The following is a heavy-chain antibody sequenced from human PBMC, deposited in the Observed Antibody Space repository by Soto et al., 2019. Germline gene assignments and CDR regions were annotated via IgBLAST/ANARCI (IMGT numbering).Heavy chain of an antibody. CDR1: GVPFCSYG. CDR3: ARAVIGYCSGGSCYFDY. V-gene: IGHV3-7*01. D-gene: IGHD2-15*01. CDR2: INQDGSDK. J-gene: IGHJ4*02. Sequence: RSGSLRLSCVSSGVPFCSYGMILVLHAPVKFLEWLANINQDGSDKYYVYSVKGRFTISRENAKNSLYLQMNSLRAEDTAVYYCARAVIGYCSGGSCYFDYWGQGTLVTVSS.